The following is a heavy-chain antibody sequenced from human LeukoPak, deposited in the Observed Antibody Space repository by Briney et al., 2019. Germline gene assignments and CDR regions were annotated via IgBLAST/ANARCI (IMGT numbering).Heavy chain of an antibody. J-gene: IGHJ5*01. CDR3: VRTSRSSSTDS. Sequence: GGSLRLSCAASGFTFNNYWMSWVRQAPGKGLEWVANIKQDGSVKNYVDYMEGRFTISRDNAKNSLYLQMNGLRAEDTAVYYCVRTSRSSSTDSWGQGTLVTVSS. V-gene: IGHV3-7*01. CDR1: GFTFNNYW. D-gene: IGHD6-6*01. CDR2: IKQDGSVK.